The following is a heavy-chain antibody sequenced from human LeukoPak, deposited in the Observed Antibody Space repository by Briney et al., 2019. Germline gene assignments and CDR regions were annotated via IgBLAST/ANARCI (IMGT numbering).Heavy chain of an antibody. D-gene: IGHD1-7*01. CDR2: MNPNSGNT. Sequence: ASVKVSCKASGYTFTSYDINWERQATGQGLEWMGWMNPNSGNTGYAQKCQGRVTMTRNTSISTAYMELSSLRSEDTAVYYCARVGYNWNFFHYYYYMDVWGKGTTVTVSS. V-gene: IGHV1-8*01. J-gene: IGHJ6*03. CDR1: GYTFTSYD. CDR3: ARVGYNWNFFHYYYYMDV.